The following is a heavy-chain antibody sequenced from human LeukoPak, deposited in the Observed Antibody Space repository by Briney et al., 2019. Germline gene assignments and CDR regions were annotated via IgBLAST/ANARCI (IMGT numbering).Heavy chain of an antibody. CDR3: ARLSAYYYGSFFYYYMDV. CDR2: INSDGSRT. J-gene: IGHJ6*03. V-gene: IGHV3-74*01. Sequence: PGGSLRLSCEASGFTFSRYWMHWVRQAPGKGLVWVSRINSDGSRTTYADSVRGRFTISRDNAKNSVYLHMNSLRAEDTALYYCARLSAYYYGSFFYYYMDVWGKGTTVTVSS. D-gene: IGHD3-10*01. CDR1: GFTFSRYW.